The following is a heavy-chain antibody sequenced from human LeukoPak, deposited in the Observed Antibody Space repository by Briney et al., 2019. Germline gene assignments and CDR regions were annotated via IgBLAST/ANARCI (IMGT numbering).Heavy chain of an antibody. CDR2: ISSSSSYI. J-gene: IGHJ4*02. Sequence: GGSLRLSCAASGFTFSSYSMNWVRQAPGKGLEWVSSISSSSSYIYYADSVKGRFTISRDNAKNSLYLQMNSLRAEDTAVYYCARDRNNYYDSGGWGVDYWGQGTLVTVSS. CDR1: GFTFSSYS. V-gene: IGHV3-21*01. D-gene: IGHD3-22*01. CDR3: ARDRNNYYDSGGWGVDY.